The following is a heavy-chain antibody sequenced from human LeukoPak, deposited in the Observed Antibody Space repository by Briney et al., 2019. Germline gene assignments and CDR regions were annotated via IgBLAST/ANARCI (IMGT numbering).Heavy chain of an antibody. D-gene: IGHD3-10*01. CDR2: INHSGST. CDR3: AREVRYYGSGSYSAWFDP. V-gene: IGHV4-34*01. J-gene: IGHJ5*02. Sequence: SETLSLTCAVYGGSFSGYYWSWIRQPPGKGLEWIGEINHSGSTNYNPSLKSRVTISVDTSKNQFSLKLSSVTAADTAVYYCAREVRYYGSGSYSAWFDPWGQGTLVTVSS. CDR1: GGSFSGYY.